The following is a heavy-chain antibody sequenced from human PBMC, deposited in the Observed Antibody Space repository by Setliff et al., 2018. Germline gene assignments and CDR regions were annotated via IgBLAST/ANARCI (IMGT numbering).Heavy chain of an antibody. Sequence: ASVKVSCKASGNTFTGYYIHWLRQAPGQGLEWMGCINPNSGDTTFAQKFQGRATITRDTSNSTAYMELSRLRSDDTAVYYCEEQGTNFDSWGQGTLVTVSS. D-gene: IGHD1-1*01. CDR2: INPNSGDT. CDR3: EEQGTNFDS. V-gene: IGHV1-2*02. CDR1: GNTFTGYY. J-gene: IGHJ4*02.